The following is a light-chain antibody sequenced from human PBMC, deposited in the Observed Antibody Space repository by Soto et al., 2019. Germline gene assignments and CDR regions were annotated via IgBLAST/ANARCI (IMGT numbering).Light chain of an antibody. CDR1: QSVSNNF. V-gene: IGKV3-20*01. Sequence: EIVLTQSPGTLSLSLGERATLSCRASQSVSNNFLAWYQQKPGQAPRLLIYDASTRATGIPDRFSGRGSGADFTLTISRLEPEDFAVYICQQYGSTPITFGQGTRLEIK. CDR3: QQYGSTPIT. J-gene: IGKJ5*01. CDR2: DAS.